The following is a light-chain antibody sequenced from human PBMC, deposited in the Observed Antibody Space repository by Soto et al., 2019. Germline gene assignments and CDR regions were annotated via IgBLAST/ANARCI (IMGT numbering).Light chain of an antibody. V-gene: IGLV2-14*01. J-gene: IGLJ2*01. CDR3: VSYTSGGTVV. CDR2: QVT. Sequence: QSALNQPASVSGSPGQSLTISCTGTNSDVGGYNYVFWYQQHPGKPPTLVIYQVTNRPSGVSDRFSGSKSGNTASLTISGLQAEDEADYYCVSYTSGGTVVFGGGTKLTVL. CDR1: NSDVGGYNY.